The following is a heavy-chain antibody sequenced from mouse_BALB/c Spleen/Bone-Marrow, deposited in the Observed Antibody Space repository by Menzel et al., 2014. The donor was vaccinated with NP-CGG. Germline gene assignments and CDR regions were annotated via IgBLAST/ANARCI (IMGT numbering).Heavy chain of an antibody. Sequence: EVKVVESGGGLVQPKGSLKLSCAASGFTFXTYAMNWVRQAPGKGLEWVARIRSKSNNYATYYADSVKDRFTISRDDSQSMLYLQMNNLKTEDAAMYYCVRQNYDYAWFAYWGQGTLVTVSA. D-gene: IGHD2-4*01. CDR2: IRSKSNNYAT. V-gene: IGHV10-1*02. CDR3: VRQNYDYAWFAY. CDR1: GFTFXTYA. J-gene: IGHJ3*01.